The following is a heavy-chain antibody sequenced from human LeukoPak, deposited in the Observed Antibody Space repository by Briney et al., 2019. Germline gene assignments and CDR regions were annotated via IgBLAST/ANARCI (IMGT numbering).Heavy chain of an antibody. Sequence: NASETLSLTCTVSGGSISSYYWSWIRQPPGKGLEWIGYIYYSGSTNYNPSLKSRVTISVDTSKNQFSLKLSSVTAADTAVYYCARRYSSSWYDNGMDVWGQGTTVTVSS. J-gene: IGHJ6*02. CDR2: IYYSGST. V-gene: IGHV4-59*01. D-gene: IGHD6-13*01. CDR3: ARRYSSSWYDNGMDV. CDR1: GGSISSYY.